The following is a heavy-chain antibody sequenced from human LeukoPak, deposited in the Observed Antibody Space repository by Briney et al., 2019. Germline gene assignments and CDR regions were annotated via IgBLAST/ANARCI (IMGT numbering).Heavy chain of an antibody. Sequence: SETLSLTCTVSGGSISSYYWNWIRQPPGKGLEWIGYIYYSGNTNYNPSLKSRVTISVDTAKNQFSLKLSSVTAADTAVYYCARQYAGGWYKFDSWGQGTLVTVSS. CDR2: IYYSGNT. V-gene: IGHV4-59*08. D-gene: IGHD6-19*01. CDR1: GGSISSYY. J-gene: IGHJ4*02. CDR3: ARQYAGGWYKFDS.